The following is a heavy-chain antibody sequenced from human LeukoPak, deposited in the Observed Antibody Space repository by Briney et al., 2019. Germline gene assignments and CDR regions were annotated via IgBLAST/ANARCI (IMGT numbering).Heavy chain of an antibody. CDR3: AARERLDWILY. J-gene: IGHJ4*02. CDR2: IYYSGSS. V-gene: IGHV4-59*07. D-gene: IGHD3-9*01. CDR1: GRSISSYY. Sequence: PSDPLSLTCTVSGRSISSYYWSWIRQPLGKGLEWIGYIYYSGSSNHNPSLKSRVTMSVDTSKNQLSLNLTSVTAAETAVYYCAARERLDWILYWGQGTLVTVSS.